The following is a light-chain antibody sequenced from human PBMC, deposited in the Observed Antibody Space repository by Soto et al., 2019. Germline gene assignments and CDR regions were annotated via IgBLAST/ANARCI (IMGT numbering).Light chain of an antibody. CDR1: QTVSSNF. V-gene: IGKV3-20*01. CDR3: QQQEA. CDR2: GAS. Sequence: EIVLTQSPGTLSLSPGDRATLSCSASQTVSSNFLAWYQQRPAQAPRLLIYGASSRATGIPARFSGSGSGTDFTLTISSLEPEDFAVYYCQQQEAFGQGTRLEIK. J-gene: IGKJ5*01.